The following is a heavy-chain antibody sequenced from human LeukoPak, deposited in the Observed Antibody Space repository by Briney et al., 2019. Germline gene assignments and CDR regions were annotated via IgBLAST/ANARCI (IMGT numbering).Heavy chain of an antibody. CDR1: GFTFSSYG. V-gene: IGHV3-7*01. CDR2: IKQDGSEK. J-gene: IGHJ4*02. Sequence: GGSLRLSCAASGFTFSSYGMHWVRQAPGKGLEWVANIKQDGSEKYYVDSVKGRFTISRDNAKNSLSLQMNSLRAEDTAVYYCARMDIRLVRDWGQGTLVTVSS. CDR3: ARMDIRLVRD. D-gene: IGHD3-10*01.